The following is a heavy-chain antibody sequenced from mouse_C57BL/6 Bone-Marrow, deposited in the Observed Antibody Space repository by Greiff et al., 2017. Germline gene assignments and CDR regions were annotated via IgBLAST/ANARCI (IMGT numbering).Heavy chain of an antibody. Sequence: QVQLQQSGAELARPGASVKLSCKASGYTFTSYGISWVKQRTGQGLEWIGEIYPRSGNTYYNEKFKGKATLTADKSSSTAYVELRSLTSEDSAVYFCERLGGFRAMDYWGQGTSVTVSS. J-gene: IGHJ4*01. CDR1: GYTFTSYG. V-gene: IGHV1-81*01. CDR3: ERLGGFRAMDY. CDR2: IYPRSGNT.